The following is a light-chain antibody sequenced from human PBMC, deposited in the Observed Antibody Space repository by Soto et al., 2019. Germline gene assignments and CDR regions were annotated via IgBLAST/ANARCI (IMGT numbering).Light chain of an antibody. CDR3: QQYNNWPDT. Sequence: EIVMTQSPATLSVSPGERATLSCRASQSVSSNLAWYQQKPGQAPRLLIYGASTRATGIPARFSGSGSGTEFNLTISSLQSEDFAVYSCQQYNNWPDTFGQGTKLEIK. J-gene: IGKJ2*01. V-gene: IGKV3-15*01. CDR2: GAS. CDR1: QSVSSN.